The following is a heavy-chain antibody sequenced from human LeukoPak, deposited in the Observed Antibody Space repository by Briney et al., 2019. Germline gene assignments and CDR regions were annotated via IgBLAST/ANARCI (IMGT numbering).Heavy chain of an antibody. Sequence: SETLSLTCAVYGGSFSGYYWSWIRQPPGKGLEWIGEINHSGSTNYNPSLKSRVTISVDTSKNQFSLKLSSVTAADTAVYYCARGRKILSGPAAISWLDPWGQGTLVTVSS. V-gene: IGHV4-34*01. CDR3: ARGRKILSGPAAISWLDP. CDR2: INHSGST. J-gene: IGHJ5*02. D-gene: IGHD2-2*01. CDR1: GGSFSGYY.